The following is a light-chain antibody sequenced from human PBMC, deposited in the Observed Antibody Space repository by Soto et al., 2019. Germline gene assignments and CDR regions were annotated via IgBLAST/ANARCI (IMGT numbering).Light chain of an antibody. V-gene: IGKV1-33*01. J-gene: IGKJ4*01. CDR2: AAS. CDR3: QQYDNLPLT. Sequence: DIPLTQSPSSLSASVGDRVTIPCRASQGISSYLAWYQQKPGKAPKLLIYAASNLETGVPSRFSGSGSGTDFTFTISSLQPEDIATYYCQQYDNLPLTFGGGTKVDI. CDR1: QGISSY.